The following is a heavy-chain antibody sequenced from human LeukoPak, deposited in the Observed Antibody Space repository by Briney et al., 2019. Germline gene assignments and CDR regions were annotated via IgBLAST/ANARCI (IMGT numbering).Heavy chain of an antibody. CDR3: ARDSYYYYMDV. CDR2: IYSGGST. V-gene: IGHV3-66*01. CDR1: GFTFSSYA. J-gene: IGHJ6*03. Sequence: PGGSLRLSCAASGFTFSSYAMSWVRQAPGKGLEWVSVIYSGGSTYYADSVKGRFTISRDNSKNTLYLQMNSLRAEDTAVYYCARDSYYYYMDVWGKGTTVTISS.